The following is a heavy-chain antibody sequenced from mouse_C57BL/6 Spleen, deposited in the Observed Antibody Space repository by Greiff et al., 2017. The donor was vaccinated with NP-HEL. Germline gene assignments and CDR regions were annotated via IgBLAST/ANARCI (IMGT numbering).Heavy chain of an antibody. D-gene: IGHD1-1*01. CDR1: GYSFTSYY. CDR3: ARSGSSYDWYFDV. CDR2: IYPGSGNT. Sequence: VQLQQSGPELVKPGASVKISCKASGYSFTSYYIHWVKQRPGQGLEWIGWIYPGSGNTKYNEKFKGKATLTADTSSSTAYMQLRSLTSEDSAVYYCARSGSSYDWYFDVWGTGTTVTVSS. J-gene: IGHJ1*03. V-gene: IGHV1-66*01.